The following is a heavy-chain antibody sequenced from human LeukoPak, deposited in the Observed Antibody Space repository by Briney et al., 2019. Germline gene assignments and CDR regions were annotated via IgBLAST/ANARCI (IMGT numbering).Heavy chain of an antibody. D-gene: IGHD2-15*01. Sequence: ASVTLSLTCTVSGDSISSYFWSWIRQPPGKGLEWIGYFHDSGSANYNPSLKSRITMSVDTSKTQFFLKLRSVTAADTAVYYCARDSHSVDTATPRGFDPWGQGTLVTVSS. CDR1: GDSISSYF. CDR2: FHDSGSA. J-gene: IGHJ5*02. V-gene: IGHV4-59*01. CDR3: ARDSHSVDTATPRGFDP.